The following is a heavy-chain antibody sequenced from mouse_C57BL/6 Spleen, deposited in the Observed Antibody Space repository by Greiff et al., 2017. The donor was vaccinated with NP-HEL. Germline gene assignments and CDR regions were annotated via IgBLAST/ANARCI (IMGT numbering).Heavy chain of an antibody. V-gene: IGHV5-4*01. Sequence: EVMLVESGGGLVKPGGSLKLSCAASGFTFSSYAMSWVRQTPEKRLEWVATISAGGSYTYYPDNVKGRFTISRDNAKNNLYLQMSHLKSEDTAMYYCARDRKTDYFDYWGQGTTLTVSS. CDR2: ISAGGSYT. CDR3: ARDRKTDYFDY. CDR1: GFTFSSYA. J-gene: IGHJ2*01.